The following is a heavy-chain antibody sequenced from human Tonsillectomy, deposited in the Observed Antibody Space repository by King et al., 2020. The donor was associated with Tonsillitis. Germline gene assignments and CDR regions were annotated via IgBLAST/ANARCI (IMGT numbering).Heavy chain of an antibody. CDR1: EFTFNKYW. CDR3: ARDVRMRNDYDSSVYYPDAFDI. Sequence: VQLVESGGGLVQPGGSLRLSCVGAEFTFNKYWMSWVRQAPGKGLEWVANIKQDGGEESYVDSVKGRFTISRDNAKNSLYLQLNSLRAEDSAVYYCARDVRMRNDYDSSVYYPDAFDIWGRGTMVTVFS. CDR2: IKQDGGEE. J-gene: IGHJ3*02. D-gene: IGHD3-22*01. V-gene: IGHV3-7*01.